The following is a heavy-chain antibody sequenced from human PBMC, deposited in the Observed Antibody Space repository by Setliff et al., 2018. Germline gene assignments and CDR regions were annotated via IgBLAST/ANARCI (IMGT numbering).Heavy chain of an antibody. Sequence: PGGSLRLSCAASGFTFSNYTMNWVRQAPSKGLEWVSYISSRSTYIGYADSVKGRFTISRDNAKKSLYLQMNSLRAEDTAIYYCAKVYRPQFSPGFDYWGQGALVTVSS. J-gene: IGHJ4*02. D-gene: IGHD6-6*01. V-gene: IGHV3-21*01. CDR2: ISSRSTYI. CDR3: AKVYRPQFSPGFDY. CDR1: GFTFSNYT.